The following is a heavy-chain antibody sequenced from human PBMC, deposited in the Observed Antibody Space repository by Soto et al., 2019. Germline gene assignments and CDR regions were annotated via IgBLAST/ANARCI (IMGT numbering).Heavy chain of an antibody. J-gene: IGHJ6*03. CDR2: IYYSGST. CDR3: ARVAYDFWSGWGGAGYYYYMDV. Sequence: QVQLQESGPGLVKPSETLSLTCTVSGGSISSYYWSWLRQPPGKGLEWIGYIYYSGSTNYNPSLKSRVTISVDTSKNQFSLKLSSVTAADTAVYFCARVAYDFWSGWGGAGYYYYMDVWGKGTTVTVSS. D-gene: IGHD3-3*01. V-gene: IGHV4-59*01. CDR1: GGSISSYY.